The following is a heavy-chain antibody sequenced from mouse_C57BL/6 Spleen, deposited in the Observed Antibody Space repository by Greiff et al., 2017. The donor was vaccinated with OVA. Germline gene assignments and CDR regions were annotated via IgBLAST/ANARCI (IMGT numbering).Heavy chain of an antibody. D-gene: IGHD1-1*01. J-gene: IGHJ2*01. V-gene: IGHV1-15*01. Sequence: QVQLKQSGAELVRPGASVTLSCKASGYTFTDYEMHWVKQTPVHGLEWIGAIDPETGGTAYNQKFKGKAILTADKSSSTAYMELRSLTSEDSAVYYCTRRITTVVAFDYWGQGTTLTVSS. CDR2: IDPETGGT. CDR3: TRRITTVVAFDY. CDR1: GYTFTDYE.